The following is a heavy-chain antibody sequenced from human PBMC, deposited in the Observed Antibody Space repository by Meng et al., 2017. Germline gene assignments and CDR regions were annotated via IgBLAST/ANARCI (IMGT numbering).Heavy chain of an antibody. CDR3: ARFQYYYDSSGYYYGRGLDY. D-gene: IGHD3-22*01. J-gene: IGHJ4*02. CDR1: GGSISSGSYY. V-gene: IGHV4-61*02. CDR2: IYTSGST. Sequence: LRLSCTVSGGSISSGSYYWRWIRQPAGKGLEWIGRIYTSGSTNYNPSLKSRVTISVDTSKNQFSLKLSSVTAADTAVYYCARFQYYYDSSGYYYGRGLDYWGQGTLVTVSS.